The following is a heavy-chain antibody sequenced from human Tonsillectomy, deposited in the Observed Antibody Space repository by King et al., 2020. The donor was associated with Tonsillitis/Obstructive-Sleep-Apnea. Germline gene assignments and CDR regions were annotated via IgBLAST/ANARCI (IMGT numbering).Heavy chain of an antibody. CDR2: ISGYNGNT. J-gene: IGHJ2*01. Sequence: QLVQSGAEVKKPGASVKVSCKASGYTFTSYGITWVRQAPGRGLEWMGWISGYNGNTNYAQKLQGRVTMTIDTSTNTAYMELRSLRSDDTAVYYCARAALRCYFDLWGRGTLITVSS. V-gene: IGHV1-18*01. CDR1: GYTFTSYG. CDR3: ARAALRCYFDL.